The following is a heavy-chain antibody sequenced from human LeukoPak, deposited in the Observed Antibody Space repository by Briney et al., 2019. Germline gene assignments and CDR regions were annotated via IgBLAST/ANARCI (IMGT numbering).Heavy chain of an antibody. V-gene: IGHV3-23*01. D-gene: IGHD1-7*01. CDR1: GFTFSSYS. CDR3: ARYIRATTPYFDY. CDR2: ITGSGGST. Sequence: GGSLRLSCAASGFTFSSYSMTWVRLAPGKGLEWVAAITGSGGSTYYADSVKGRFTISRDNPKNTLYLQMDSLRADDTAVYYCARYIRATTPYFDYWGQGTLVTVSS. J-gene: IGHJ4*02.